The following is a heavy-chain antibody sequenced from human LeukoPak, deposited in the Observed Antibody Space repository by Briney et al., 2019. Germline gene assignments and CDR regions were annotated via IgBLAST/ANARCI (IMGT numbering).Heavy chain of an antibody. D-gene: IGHD5-12*01. CDR2: ISAYNGNT. CDR3: ATDLWRAYTGYPPGT. CDR1: GYTFTNYG. J-gene: IGHJ5*02. Sequence: ASVKVSCKASGYTFTNYGITWVRQAPGQGLEWMGWISAYNGNTNYAQKLQGRVTMTTDTSTSTAYMELRSLRSDDTAVYYCATDLWRAYTGYPPGTWGQGTLVTVSS. V-gene: IGHV1-18*01.